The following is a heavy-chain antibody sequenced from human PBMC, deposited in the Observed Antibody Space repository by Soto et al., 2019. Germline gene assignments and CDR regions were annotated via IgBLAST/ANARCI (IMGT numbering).Heavy chain of an antibody. Sequence: QVQLQESGPGLVKPSETLSLTCTVSGGSFSSYYWSWIRQPPGKGLEWIGYIYSSGSTNYNPSHKSRGTLSVDTSKNHCSLKLRSVTAADTDVYDFASDDFAFGLAYWGQGTLVTVSS. V-gene: IGHV4-59*01. CDR1: GGSFSSYY. J-gene: IGHJ4*02. CDR3: ASDDFAFGLAY. CDR2: IYSSGST. D-gene: IGHD3-16*01.